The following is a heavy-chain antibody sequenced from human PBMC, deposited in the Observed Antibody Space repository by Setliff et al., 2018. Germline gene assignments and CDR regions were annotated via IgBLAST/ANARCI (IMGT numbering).Heavy chain of an antibody. J-gene: IGHJ4*02. D-gene: IGHD3-9*01. V-gene: IGHV4-61*02. CDR2: IHASGSP. Sequence: SETLSLTCTVSGGSITRGSFYWSWIRQSDGKRLEWIGRIHASGSPNYNPSLKSRVTISLDPSANQFSLNLSSVTAADTTFYYCAKERYFDWFFEDWGQGTLVTVSS. CDR1: GGSITRGSFY. CDR3: AKERYFDWFFED.